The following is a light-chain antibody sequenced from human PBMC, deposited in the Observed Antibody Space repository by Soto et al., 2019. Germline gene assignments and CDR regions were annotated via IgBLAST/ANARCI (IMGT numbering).Light chain of an antibody. CDR1: QDISNY. V-gene: IGKV1-33*01. CDR3: QQYGSSPWT. CDR2: DAS. Sequence: DIQMTQSPSSLSASVGDRVTITCQASQDISNYLNWYQQKPGTAPKLLIYDASNLEAGVPSRFRGSGSGTDFTLTISRLEPEDFAVYYCQQYGSSPWTFGQGTKVEIK. J-gene: IGKJ1*01.